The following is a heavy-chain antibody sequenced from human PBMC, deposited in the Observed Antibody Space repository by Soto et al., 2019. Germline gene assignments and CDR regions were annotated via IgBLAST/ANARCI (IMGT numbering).Heavy chain of an antibody. CDR3: ASGGSTPTYFDY. V-gene: IGHV3-33*08. Sequence: PAGSLGLSCAASGVTFSSYRMDWVRQATGKGLEWVAVICYDGSNKNYADSVKGRFTISRDNSKNTLYLQMNSLRAEDTAVYYCASGGSTPTYFDYWRQGTLVTVSS. D-gene: IGHD3-10*01. CDR1: GVTFSSYR. CDR2: ICYDGSNK. J-gene: IGHJ4*02.